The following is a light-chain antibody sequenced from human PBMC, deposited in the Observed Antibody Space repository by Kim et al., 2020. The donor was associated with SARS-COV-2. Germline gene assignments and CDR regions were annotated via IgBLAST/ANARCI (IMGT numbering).Light chain of an antibody. V-gene: IGLV2-14*03. J-gene: IGLJ2*01. Sequence: GQSNTISCTGTSSDVGGYNYVSWYQQHPGKAPKLMIYDVSNRPSGVSNRFSGSKSGNTASLTISGLQAEDEADYYCSSYTGSSTPVFGGGTQLTVL. CDR3: SSYTGSSTPV. CDR1: SSDVGGYNY. CDR2: DVS.